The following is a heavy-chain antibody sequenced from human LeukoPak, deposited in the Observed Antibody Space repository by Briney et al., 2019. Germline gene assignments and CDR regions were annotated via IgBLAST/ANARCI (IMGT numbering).Heavy chain of an antibody. CDR2: ISGSGGST. CDR3: APHPGYYDSSGYYFSYYFDY. V-gene: IGHV3-23*01. Sequence: GGSLRLSCAASGFTFSSYAMSWVRQAPGKGLEWASAISGSGGSTYYADSVKGRFTISRGNSKNTLYLQMNSLRAEDTAVYYCAPHPGYYDSSGYYFSYYFDYWGQGTLVTVSS. D-gene: IGHD3-22*01. CDR1: GFTFSSYA. J-gene: IGHJ4*02.